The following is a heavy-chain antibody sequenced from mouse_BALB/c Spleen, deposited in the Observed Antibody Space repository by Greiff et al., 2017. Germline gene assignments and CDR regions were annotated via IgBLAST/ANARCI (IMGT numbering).Heavy chain of an antibody. CDR1: GFTFSDYY. Sequence: EVQGVESGGGLVKPGGSLKLSCAASGFTFSDYYMYWVRQTPEKRLAWVATISDGGSYTYYPDSVKGRFTISRDNAKNNLYLPMSSLKSEDTAMYYCARVYVNYAMDYWGQGTSVTVSS. CDR3: ARVYVNYAMDY. J-gene: IGHJ4*01. CDR2: ISDGGSYT. D-gene: IGHD2-3*01. V-gene: IGHV5-4*02.